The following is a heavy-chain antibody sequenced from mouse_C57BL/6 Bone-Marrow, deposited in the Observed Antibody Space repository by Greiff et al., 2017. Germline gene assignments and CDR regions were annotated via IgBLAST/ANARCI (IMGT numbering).Heavy chain of an antibody. CDR1: GFTFSDYY. CDR2: ISNGGGST. CDR3: ARHGWYFDV. V-gene: IGHV5-12*01. Sequence: DVQLVESGGGLVQPGGSLKLSCAASGFTFSDYYMYWVRQTPEKRLEWVAYISNGGGSTYYPDTVKGRFTISRDNAKNTLYLQMSRLKSEDTAMYYCARHGWYFDVWGTGTTVTVSS. J-gene: IGHJ1*03.